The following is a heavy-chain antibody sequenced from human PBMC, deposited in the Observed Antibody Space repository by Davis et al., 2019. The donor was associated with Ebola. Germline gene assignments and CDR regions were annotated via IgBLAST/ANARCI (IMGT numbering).Heavy chain of an antibody. CDR3: AKYIGRALDY. D-gene: IGHD5-12*01. CDR2: IKQDGSEK. CDR1: GFIFSSYW. V-gene: IGHV3-7*01. J-gene: IGHJ4*02. Sequence: GGSLRLSCAASGFIFSSYWMSWVCQAPGKGLEWVANIKQDGSEKQYVDSVKGRFTISRDNAKNSLYLQVSSLRAEDTAVYYCAKYIGRALDYWGQGTLVTVSS.